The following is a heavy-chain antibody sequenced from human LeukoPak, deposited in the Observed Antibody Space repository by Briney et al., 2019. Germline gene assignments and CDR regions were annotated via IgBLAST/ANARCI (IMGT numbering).Heavy chain of an antibody. CDR3: AREGDYGHAFDI. D-gene: IGHD4-17*01. CDR2: INPSGGST. J-gene: IGHJ3*02. Sequence: ASVKVSCKASGYTLTGYFMHWVRQAPGQGLEWMGIINPSGGSTSYAQKFQGRVTMTRDTSTSTVYMELSSLGSEDTAVYYCAREGDYGHAFDIWGQGTMVTVSS. V-gene: IGHV1-46*01. CDR1: GYTLTGYF.